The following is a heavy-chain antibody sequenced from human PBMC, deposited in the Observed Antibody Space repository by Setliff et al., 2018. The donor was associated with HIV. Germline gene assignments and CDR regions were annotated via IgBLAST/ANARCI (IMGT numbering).Heavy chain of an antibody. Sequence: ASVKVSCKASGYTFSDFYIHWVRQAPGQGLEWMGWINPNSGGTNYAQRFQGRVTMTRDTSSSTAYLELSRLISDDTAVYYCARNTPGIVPRRVGFDPWGQGTRVTVSA. CDR2: INPNSGGT. CDR3: ARNTPGIVPRRVGFDP. J-gene: IGHJ5*02. CDR1: GYTFSDFY. D-gene: IGHD1-26*01. V-gene: IGHV1-2*02.